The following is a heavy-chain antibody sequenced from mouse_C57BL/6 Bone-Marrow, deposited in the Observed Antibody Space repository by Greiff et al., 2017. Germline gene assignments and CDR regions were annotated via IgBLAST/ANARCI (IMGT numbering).Heavy chain of an antibody. CDR1: GFTFSSYG. CDR2: ISSGGSYT. V-gene: IGHV5-6*01. D-gene: IGHD1-1*01. Sequence: EVQVVESGGDLVKPGGSLKLSCAASGFTFSSYGMSWVRQTPDKRLEWVATISSGGSYTYYPDSVKGRFTISRDNAKNTLYLQMSSLKSEDTAMYYCARNNYYGSSYPYYAMDYWGQGTSVTGSS. J-gene: IGHJ4*01. CDR3: ARNNYYGSSYPYYAMDY.